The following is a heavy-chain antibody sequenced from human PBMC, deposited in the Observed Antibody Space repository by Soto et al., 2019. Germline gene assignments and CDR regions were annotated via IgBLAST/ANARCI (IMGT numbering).Heavy chain of an antibody. D-gene: IGHD3-10*01. CDR1: GLTFSSYA. CDR2: ISGSGGST. V-gene: IGHV3-23*01. J-gene: IGHJ5*02. CDR3: ARWVLWFGEVKPFDP. Sequence: PGGSLRLSCAASGLTFSSYAMNWLRQAPGKGLEWVSAISGSGGSTYYADSVKGRFTISRDNSKNTLYLQMNSLRAEDTAVYYCARWVLWFGEVKPFDPWGQGTLVTVSS.